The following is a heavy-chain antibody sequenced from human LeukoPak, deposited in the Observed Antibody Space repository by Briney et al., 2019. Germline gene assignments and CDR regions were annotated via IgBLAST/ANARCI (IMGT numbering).Heavy chain of an antibody. CDR2: INPNSGGT. CDR1: GYTFTGYY. D-gene: IGHD1-26*01. CDR3: ARAASIVGATVGAFDI. J-gene: IGHJ3*02. Sequence: ASVKVSCKASGYTFTGYYMHWVRQAPGQGLEWMGWINPNSGGTNYAQKFQGWVTMTRDTSISTAYMELSRLRSDDTAVYYCARAASIVGATVGAFDIWGQGTMVTVSS. V-gene: IGHV1-2*04.